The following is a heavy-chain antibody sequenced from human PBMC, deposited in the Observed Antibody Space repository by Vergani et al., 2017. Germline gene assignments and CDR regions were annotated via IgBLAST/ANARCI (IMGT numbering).Heavy chain of an antibody. J-gene: IGHJ1*01. Sequence: EVQLVESGGGLVQPGGSLRLSCAASGFTFSSYAMNWVRQAPGKGLEWVSYISSSGSTIYYADSVKGRFTISRDNAKNSLYLQMNSLRAEDTAVYYCASGGIVLVDPFQHWGQGTLVTVSS. V-gene: IGHV3-48*03. CDR3: ASGGIVLVDPFQH. D-gene: IGHD3-22*01. CDR2: ISSSGSTI. CDR1: GFTFSSYA.